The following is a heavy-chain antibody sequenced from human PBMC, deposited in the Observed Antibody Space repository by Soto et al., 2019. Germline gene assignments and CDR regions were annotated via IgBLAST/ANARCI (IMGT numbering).Heavy chain of an antibody. CDR3: AKDVHYDSSGGLDY. D-gene: IGHD3-22*01. CDR1: GFTFDNFA. J-gene: IGHJ4*02. V-gene: IGHV3-23*01. Sequence: EVRLLESGGGLEQPGGSLRLSCTTSGFTFDNFAMSWVRQAPGRGLEWVSAISGGGGGRYYADSGKGRFIISRDNSKNTVYLQVNGLRIEDTAVYYCAKDVHYDSSGGLDYWGQGTLVTVSS. CDR2: ISGGGGGR.